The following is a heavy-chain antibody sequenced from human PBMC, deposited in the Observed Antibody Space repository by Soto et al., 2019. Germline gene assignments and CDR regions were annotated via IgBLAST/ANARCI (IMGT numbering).Heavy chain of an antibody. CDR2: ISYDGSNK. V-gene: IGHV3-30*18. D-gene: IGHD1-26*01. CDR3: AKDSYSGSYYPYYGMDV. CDR1: GFAFSSYG. Sequence: GGSLRLSCGASGFAFSSYGMHWFRQAPGKGLEWVAVISYDGSNKYYADSVKGRFTISRENSKNTLYLQMNSLRAEDTAVYYCAKDSYSGSYYPYYGMDVWGQGTTVTVSS. J-gene: IGHJ6*02.